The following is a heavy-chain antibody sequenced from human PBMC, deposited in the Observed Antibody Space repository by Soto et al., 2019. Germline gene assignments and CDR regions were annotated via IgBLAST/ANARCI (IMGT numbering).Heavy chain of an antibody. D-gene: IGHD3-10*01. Sequence: SGPTLVNPTQTLTLTCTFSGFSLSTSGVGVGWIRQPPGKALEWLALIYWNDDKRYSPSLKSRLTITKDTSKNQVVLTMTNMDPVDTATYYCAHTQTPFTRIIEYYYGSGKEYYFDYWGQGTLVTVSS. J-gene: IGHJ4*02. CDR1: GFSLSTSGVG. V-gene: IGHV2-5*01. CDR2: IYWNDDK. CDR3: AHTQTPFTRIIEYYYGSGKEYYFDY.